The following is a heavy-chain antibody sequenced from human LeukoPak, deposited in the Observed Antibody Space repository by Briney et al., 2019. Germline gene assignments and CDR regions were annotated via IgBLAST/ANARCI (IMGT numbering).Heavy chain of an antibody. CDR1: GGSFSGYY. V-gene: IGHV4-34*01. Sequence: SETLSLTCAVYGGSFSGYYWSWIRQPPGKGLEWIGEINHSGSTNYNPSLKSRVTISVDTSKNQFSLKLSSVTAADTAVYYCARDFDQGGAAYYFAYWGQGTLVTVSS. J-gene: IGHJ4*02. CDR2: INHSGST. CDR3: ARDFDQGGAAYYFAY. D-gene: IGHD3-9*01.